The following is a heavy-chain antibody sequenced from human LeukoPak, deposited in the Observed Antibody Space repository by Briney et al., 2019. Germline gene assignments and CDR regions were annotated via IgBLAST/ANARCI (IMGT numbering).Heavy chain of an antibody. CDR3: AKDRSIGTYYTFDS. CDR2: ISSSGSTI. V-gene: IGHV3-48*03. D-gene: IGHD1-26*01. J-gene: IGHJ4*02. CDR1: GFTFRSYE. Sequence: PWGALRLSCAAPGFTFRSYEKNWVRHAPGKGVEWGLYISSSGSTIYYADSVKGRFTISRDNSKNTLYLQMSSLRAEDTAVYYCAKDRSIGTYYTFDSWGQGSLVTVSS.